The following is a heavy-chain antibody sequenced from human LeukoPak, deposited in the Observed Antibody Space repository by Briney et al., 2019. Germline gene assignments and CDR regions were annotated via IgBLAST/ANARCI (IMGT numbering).Heavy chain of an antibody. J-gene: IGHJ4*02. D-gene: IGHD6-25*01. CDR2: INPSGGST. V-gene: IGHV1-46*01. CDR3: ATFTPGIAAE. CDR1: GYTFTSYY. Sequence: AASVKVSFKSSGYTFTSYYMHGVRQAPGQGLEWMGIINPSGGSTSYAQKFQGRVTMTRDMSTSTVYMELSSLRSEDTAVYYCATFTPGIAAEWGQGTLVTVSS.